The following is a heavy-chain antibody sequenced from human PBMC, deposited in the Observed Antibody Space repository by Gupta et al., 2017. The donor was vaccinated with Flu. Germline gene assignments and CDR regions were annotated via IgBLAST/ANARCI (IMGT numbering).Heavy chain of an antibody. CDR2: ISSRGDGE. CDR3: TRDPGWGALDL. J-gene: IGHJ3*01. V-gene: IGHV3-7*01. D-gene: IGHD1-26*01. CDR1: FPSSCCW. Sequence: FPSSCCWMNWVRREPGKALETVSIISSRGDGEYYMESVRGGFTISRDKANNSMTLQMNSMRAEDTAVYYYTRDPGWGALDLWGQGTLVTVSS.